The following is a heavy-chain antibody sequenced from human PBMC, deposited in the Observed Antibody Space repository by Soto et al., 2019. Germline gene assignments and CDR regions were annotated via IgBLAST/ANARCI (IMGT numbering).Heavy chain of an antibody. CDR2: IIPIFGTA. D-gene: IGHD5-18*01. CDR1: GGTFSSYA. CDR3: ARDGMTQLHWFYP. V-gene: IGHV1-69*01. J-gene: IGHJ5*02. Sequence: QVQLVQSGAEVKKPGSSVKVSCKASGGTFSSYAISWVRQAPGQGLEWMGGIIPIFGTANYAQKFHGRVTITTDESPSPAYTERRSPRAEDTAVYYCARDGMTQLHWFYPWGQGTLVTLCS.